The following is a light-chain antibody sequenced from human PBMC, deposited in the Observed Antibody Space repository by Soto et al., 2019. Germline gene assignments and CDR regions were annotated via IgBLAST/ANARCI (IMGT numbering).Light chain of an antibody. CDR1: LGISTS. V-gene: IGKV3-15*01. CDR2: DAS. J-gene: IGKJ3*01. CDR3: QHYNHWPPEGT. Sequence: EIVMTQSPATLSVSPGERATLSCRASLGISTSLAWYQQKPGQAPRLLIYDASTRATGIPARFSGSGSGAEFTLTISSLQSEDFAVYCGQHYNHWPPEGTFGPGTRVDI.